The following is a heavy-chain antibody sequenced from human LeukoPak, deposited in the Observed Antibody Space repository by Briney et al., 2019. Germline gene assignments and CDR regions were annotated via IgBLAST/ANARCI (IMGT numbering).Heavy chain of an antibody. Sequence: ASVKVSCKASGYTFTGYYMHWVRQAPGQGLEWMGRINPNSGGTNYAQKFQGRVTMTRDTSISTAYMELGRLRSDDTAVYYCARDAIYGSGSYSPRPSKFDPWGQGTLVTVSS. D-gene: IGHD3-10*01. CDR2: INPNSGGT. CDR3: ARDAIYGSGSYSPRPSKFDP. V-gene: IGHV1-2*06. J-gene: IGHJ5*02. CDR1: GYTFTGYY.